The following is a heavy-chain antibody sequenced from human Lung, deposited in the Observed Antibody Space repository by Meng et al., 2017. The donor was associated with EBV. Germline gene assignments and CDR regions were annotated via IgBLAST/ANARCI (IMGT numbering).Heavy chain of an antibody. CDR3: ARSRETSNTSWGWFDS. Sequence: QVSVVVSGVEVRQPGVSCQISYKSSGYTITVYYLHGARQAPGQGLECMGRISPNSGDTNYAQNFQGRVTMTRDTSISTAYMELNRLGSDDTAIYYCARSRETSNTSWGWFDSWGQGTLVTVSS. D-gene: IGHD2-2*01. J-gene: IGHJ5*01. CDR2: ISPNSGDT. V-gene: IGHV1-2*06. CDR1: GYTITVYY.